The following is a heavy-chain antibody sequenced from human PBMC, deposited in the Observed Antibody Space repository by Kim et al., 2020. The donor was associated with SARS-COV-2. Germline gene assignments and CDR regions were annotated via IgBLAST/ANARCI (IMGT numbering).Heavy chain of an antibody. J-gene: IGHJ5*02. CDR1: GYTFTSYG. CDR3: ARDRRRSGDYGCRFDP. Sequence: ASVKVSCKASGYTFTSYGISWVRQAPGQGLEWMGWISAYNGNTNYAQKLQGRVTMTTDTSTSTAYMELRSLRSDDTAVYYCARDRRRSGDYGCRFDPWGQGTLVTVSS. CDR2: ISAYNGNT. D-gene: IGHD4-17*01. V-gene: IGHV1-18*01.